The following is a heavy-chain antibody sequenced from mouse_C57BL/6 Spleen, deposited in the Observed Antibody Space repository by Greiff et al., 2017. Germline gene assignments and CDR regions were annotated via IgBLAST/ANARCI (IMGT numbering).Heavy chain of an antibody. CDR2: INPNNGGT. J-gene: IGHJ1*03. CDR3: ASYYGRSYHPWYVDV. V-gene: IGHV1-26*01. D-gene: IGHD1-1*01. Sequence: VQLQQSGPELVKPGASVKISCKASGYTFTDYYMNWVKQSHGKSLEWIGDINPNNGGTSYNQKFKGKATLTVDKSSSTAYMELRSLTSEDSAVYYCASYYGRSYHPWYVDVWGTGTTVTVSS. CDR1: GYTFTDYY.